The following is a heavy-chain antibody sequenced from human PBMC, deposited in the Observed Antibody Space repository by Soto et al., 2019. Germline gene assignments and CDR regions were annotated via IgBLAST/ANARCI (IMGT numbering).Heavy chain of an antibody. D-gene: IGHD2-21*02. V-gene: IGHV1-3*01. Sequence: QVRLVQSGAEVKKPGASVKVSSKASGYTFTSYAMHWVRQAPGQRLEWMGWINAGNGNTKYSQKFQGRVTITRDTSASTAYMELSSLRSEDTAVYYCARSIVVVTAADYWGQGTLVTVSS. J-gene: IGHJ4*02. CDR3: ARSIVVVTAADY. CDR1: GYTFTSYA. CDR2: INAGNGNT.